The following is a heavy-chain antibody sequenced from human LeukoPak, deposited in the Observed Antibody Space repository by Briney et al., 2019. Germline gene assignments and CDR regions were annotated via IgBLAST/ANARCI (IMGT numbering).Heavy chain of an antibody. CDR2: IRQDGDEK. CDR1: GFSLSGFL. J-gene: IGHJ4*02. D-gene: IGHD6-19*01. CDR3: ARDSTYTSAWGTPDY. Sequence: PGGSLRLSCAASGFSLSGFLMSWVRQGPGKGLEWVANIRQDGDEKYYVDSVKGRFTISRDNAKNSLFLQMNSLRTEDTAVYYCARDSTYTSAWGTPDYWGRGTLVTVFS. V-gene: IGHV3-7*01.